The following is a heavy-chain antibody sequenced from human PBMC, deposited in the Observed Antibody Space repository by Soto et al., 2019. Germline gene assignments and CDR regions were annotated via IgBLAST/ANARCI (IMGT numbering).Heavy chain of an antibody. V-gene: IGHV3-23*01. D-gene: IGHD3-10*01. CDR1: GFPFSSYS. J-gene: IGHJ5*02. CDR3: AKSALWFGGDNNWFDP. CDR2: ISGSGGST. Sequence: GGSLRLSCAAAGFPFSSYSMSWVRQAPGKGLEWVSAISGSGGSTYYADSVKGRFTISRDNSKNTLYLQMNSLRAEDTAVYYCAKSALWFGGDNNWFDPWGQGTLVTVSS.